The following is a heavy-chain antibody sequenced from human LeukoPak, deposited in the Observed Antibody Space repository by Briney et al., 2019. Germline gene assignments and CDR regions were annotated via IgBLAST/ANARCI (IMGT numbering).Heavy chain of an antibody. Sequence: GASVKVSCKASGYTFTSYYMHWVRQAPGQGLEWMGIINPSGGGTSYAQKFQGRVTMTRDTSTSTVYMELSSLRSEDTAVYYCARDACSGGSCYSFDYWGQGTLVTVSS. CDR2: INPSGGGT. D-gene: IGHD2-15*01. CDR1: GYTFTSYY. CDR3: ARDACSGGSCYSFDY. J-gene: IGHJ4*02. V-gene: IGHV1-46*01.